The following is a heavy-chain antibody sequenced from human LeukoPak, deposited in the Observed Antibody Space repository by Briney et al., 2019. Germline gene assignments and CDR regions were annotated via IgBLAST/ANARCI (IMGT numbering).Heavy chain of an antibody. D-gene: IGHD3-22*01. CDR3: ARDAYYDSSGYYLLFDY. V-gene: IGHV1-69*05. CDR2: IIPIFGTA. Sequence: ASVKVSCKASGGTFSSHAISWVRQAPGQGLEWMGRIIPIFGTANYAQKFQGRVTITTDESTSTAYMELSSLRSEDTAVYYCARDAYYDSSGYYLLFDYWGQGTLVTVSS. CDR1: GGTFSSHA. J-gene: IGHJ4*02.